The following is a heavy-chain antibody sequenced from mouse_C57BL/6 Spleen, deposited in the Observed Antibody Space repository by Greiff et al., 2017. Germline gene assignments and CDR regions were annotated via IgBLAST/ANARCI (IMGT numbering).Heavy chain of an antibody. CDR2: IDPSDSYT. D-gene: IGHD2-1*01. CDR3: ARGGNEGFAY. CDR1: GYTFTSYW. Sequence: VQLQQPGAELVRPGTSVKLSCKASGYTFTSYWMHWVKQRPGQGLEWIGVIDPSDSYTNYNQKFKGKATLTVDTSSSTAYMQLSSLTSEDSAVYYCARGGNEGFAYWGQGTLVTVSA. J-gene: IGHJ3*01. V-gene: IGHV1-59*01.